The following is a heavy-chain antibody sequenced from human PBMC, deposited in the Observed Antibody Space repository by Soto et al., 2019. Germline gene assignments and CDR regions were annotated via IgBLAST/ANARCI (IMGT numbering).Heavy chain of an antibody. CDR1: GFTFSSYG. CDR3: AREAGYSSSWYMFYYYGMDV. Sequence: GGSLRLSCAASGFTFSSYGMHWVRQAPGKGLEWVAVIWYDGSNKYYADSVKGRFTISRDNSKNTLYLQMNSLRAEDTAVYYCAREAGYSSSWYMFYYYGMDVWGHGTTVTVSS. J-gene: IGHJ6*02. V-gene: IGHV3-33*01. D-gene: IGHD6-13*01. CDR2: IWYDGSNK.